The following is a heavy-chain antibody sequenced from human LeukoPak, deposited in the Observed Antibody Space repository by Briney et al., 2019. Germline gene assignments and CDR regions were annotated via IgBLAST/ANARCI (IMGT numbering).Heavy chain of an antibody. J-gene: IGHJ3*02. D-gene: IGHD2-15*01. Sequence: ASVKVSCKASGYTFTGYYMHWVRQAPGQGLEWMGLINPTGGSTGYAQKLQGRVTMTTDTSTSTAYMELRSLRSDDTAVYYCARDVEKYCSGGSCYLEPGSFDIWGQGTMVTVSS. CDR1: GYTFTGYY. CDR3: ARDVEKYCSGGSCYLEPGSFDI. V-gene: IGHV1-46*01. CDR2: INPTGGST.